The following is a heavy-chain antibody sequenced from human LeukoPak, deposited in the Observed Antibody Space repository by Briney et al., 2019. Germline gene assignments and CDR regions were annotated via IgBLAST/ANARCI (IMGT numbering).Heavy chain of an antibody. Sequence: ASVKVSCKASGYTFTSYYIYWVRQAPGQGLKWMGWINPNSGGTNYAQKFQGRVTMTRDTSISTAYMELSRLRSDDTAVYYCARGLVPAAMPRYWGQGTMVTVSS. CDR1: GYTFTSYY. CDR2: INPNSGGT. CDR3: ARGLVPAAMPRY. V-gene: IGHV1-2*02. J-gene: IGHJ3*01. D-gene: IGHD2-2*01.